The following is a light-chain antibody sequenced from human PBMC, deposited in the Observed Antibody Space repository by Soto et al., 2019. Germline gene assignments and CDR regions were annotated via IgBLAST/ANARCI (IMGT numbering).Light chain of an antibody. Sequence: QPVLTQPASVSGSPGQSITFSCTGTSSDIGGYNYVSWYQQYPGKAPKLMIYDVSYRPSGVSNRFSGSKSGNTASLTISGLQAEDEADYYCSSYTGSSSVIFGGGTKLTVL. CDR2: DVS. CDR1: SSDIGGYNY. J-gene: IGLJ2*01. V-gene: IGLV2-14*01. CDR3: SSYTGSSSVI.